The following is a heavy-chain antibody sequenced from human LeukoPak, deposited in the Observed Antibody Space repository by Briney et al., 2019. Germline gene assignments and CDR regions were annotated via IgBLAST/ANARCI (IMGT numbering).Heavy chain of an antibody. CDR2: INHSGST. Sequence: PSETLSLTCAVYGGSFSGYYWSWIRQPPGKGLEWIGEINHSGSTNYNPSLKSRVTISVDSSKNQFSLKLSSVTAADTAVYYCARFDRGATKLLDYWGQGTLVTVSS. D-gene: IGHD1-26*01. CDR1: GGSFSGYY. V-gene: IGHV4-34*01. CDR3: ARFDRGATKLLDY. J-gene: IGHJ4*02.